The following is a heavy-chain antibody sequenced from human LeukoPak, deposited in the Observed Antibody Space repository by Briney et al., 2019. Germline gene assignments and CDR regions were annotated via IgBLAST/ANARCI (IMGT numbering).Heavy chain of an antibody. V-gene: IGHV3-21*01. CDR1: GFTLSSYE. CDR2: ISRTSNYI. J-gene: IGHJ4*02. Sequence: TGGSLRLSCAASGFTLSSYEMNWVRQAPGKGLEWFSSISRTSNYIYYAESLKGRFTISRENAKNSMYLQMNSLRAEDTAVYYCATSGCGGACYSEKTDYLNYWGQGTLVTVSS. CDR3: ATSGCGGACYSEKTDYLNY. D-gene: IGHD2-21*02.